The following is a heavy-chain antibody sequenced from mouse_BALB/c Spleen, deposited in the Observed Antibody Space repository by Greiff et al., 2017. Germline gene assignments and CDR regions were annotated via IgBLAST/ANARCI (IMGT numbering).Heavy chain of an antibody. D-gene: IGHD1-1*01. CDR2: INPGSGGT. CDR1: GYAFTNYL. CDR3: ARSRITTWYFDV. V-gene: IGHV1-54*03. Sequence: QVQLKESGAELVRPGTSVKVSCKASGYAFTNYLIEWVKQRPGQGLEWIGVINPGSGGTNYNEKFKGKATLTADKSSSTAYMQLSSLTSDDSAVYFCARSRITTWYFDVWGAGTTVTVSS. J-gene: IGHJ1*01.